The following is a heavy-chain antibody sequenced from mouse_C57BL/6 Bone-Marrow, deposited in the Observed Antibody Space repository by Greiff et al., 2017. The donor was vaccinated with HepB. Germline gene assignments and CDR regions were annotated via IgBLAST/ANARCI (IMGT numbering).Heavy chain of an antibody. Sequence: QVQLQQSGAELVRPGTSVKMSCKASGYTFTNYWIGWAKQRPGHGLEWIGDIYPGGGYTNYNEKFKGKATLTADKSSSTAYMQFSSLTSEDSAIYYCARDYYGSSPYWYFDVWGTGTTVTVSS. D-gene: IGHD1-1*01. J-gene: IGHJ1*03. CDR3: ARDYYGSSPYWYFDV. CDR2: IYPGGGYT. V-gene: IGHV1-63*01. CDR1: GYTFTNYW.